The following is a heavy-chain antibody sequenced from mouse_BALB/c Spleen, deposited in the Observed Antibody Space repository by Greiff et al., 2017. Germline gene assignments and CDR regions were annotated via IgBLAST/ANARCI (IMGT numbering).Heavy chain of an antibody. CDR1: GFTFSDYY. CDR3: AREDGNYEGYAMDY. Sequence: EVQLVESGGGLVKPGGSLKLSCAASGFTFSDYYMYWVRQTPEKRLEWVATISDGGSYTYYPDSVKGRFTISRDNAKNNLYLQMSSLKSEDTAMYYCAREDGNYEGYAMDYWGQGTSVTVSS. D-gene: IGHD2-1*01. J-gene: IGHJ4*01. V-gene: IGHV5-4*02. CDR2: ISDGGSYT.